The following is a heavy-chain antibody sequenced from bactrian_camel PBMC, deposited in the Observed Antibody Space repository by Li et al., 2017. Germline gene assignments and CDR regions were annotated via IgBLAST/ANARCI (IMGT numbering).Heavy chain of an antibody. D-gene: IGHD4*01. CDR1: GYAAYSVYC. Sequence: HVQLVESGGGSVQAGGSLTLSCAASGYAAYSVYCRAWFRQAPGKEREGVAAIYTGGGLTDYADSVKGRFTISQDKDDNTIVLQMNGLQPEDTALYRCAADPFPSVTGADCGRWYGSAKDSDNYWGQGTQVTVS. CDR2: IYTGGGLT. CDR3: AADPFPSVTGADCGRWYGSAKDSDNY. V-gene: IGHV3S54*01. J-gene: IGHJ4*01.